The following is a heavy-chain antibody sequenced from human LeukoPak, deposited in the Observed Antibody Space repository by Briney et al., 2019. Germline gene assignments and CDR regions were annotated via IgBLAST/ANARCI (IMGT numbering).Heavy chain of an antibody. D-gene: IGHD2-21*01. Sequence: GGSLRLSCAASGFTFSSFGMHWLRQAPGKGLEWVALIRFDGSKKYYADSVKGRFTTSRDNSKNTLYLQMNSLRPDDTAVYFCAKDGRILNWFDPWGQGTLVTVSS. CDR2: IRFDGSKK. J-gene: IGHJ5*02. CDR3: AKDGRILNWFDP. CDR1: GFTFSSFG. V-gene: IGHV3-30*02.